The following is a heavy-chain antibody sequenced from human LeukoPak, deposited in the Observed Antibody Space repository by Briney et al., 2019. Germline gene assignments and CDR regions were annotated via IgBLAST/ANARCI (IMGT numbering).Heavy chain of an antibody. D-gene: IGHD2-21*01. CDR2: INPSGGST. J-gene: IGHJ3*02. V-gene: IGHV1-46*03. CDR3: ARGAHVVVIDDAFDI. CDR1: GYTFTSYY. Sequence: ASVKVSCKASGYTFTSYYMHWVRQAPGQGLEWMGIINPSGGSTSYAQKFQGRVTMIRDTSTSTVYMELSSLRSEDTAVHYCARGAHVVVIDDAFDIWGQGTMVTVSS.